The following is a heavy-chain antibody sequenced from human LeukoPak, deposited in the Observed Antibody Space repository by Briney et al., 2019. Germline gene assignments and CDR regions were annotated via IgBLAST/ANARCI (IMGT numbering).Heavy chain of an antibody. CDR3: ARTPRT. CDR1: GFTFSSYW. J-gene: IGHJ5*02. Sequence: GSLRLSCAASGFTFSSYWMSWIRQPPGKGLEWIGEINHSGSTNYNPSLKSRVTISVDTSKNQFSLKLSSVTAADTAVYYCARTPRTWGQGTLVTVSS. CDR2: INHSGST. V-gene: IGHV4-34*01.